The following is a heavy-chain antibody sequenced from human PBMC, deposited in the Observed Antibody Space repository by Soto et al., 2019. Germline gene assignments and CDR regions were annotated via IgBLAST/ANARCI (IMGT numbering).Heavy chain of an antibody. V-gene: IGHV3-33*01. CDR3: ARGYYYDSSGYFSLTRYYCDY. CDR1: AFTFSSYG. CDR2: IWYDGSNK. D-gene: IGHD3-22*01. J-gene: IGHJ4*02. Sequence: QVQLVESGGGVVQPGRSLRLSCAASAFTFSSYGMHWVRQPPGKGLEWVAVIWYDGSNKYYADSVKGRFTISRDNSKNALYLQMNSLRAEDTAVYYCARGYYYDSSGYFSLTRYYCDYWGQGTLVTVSS.